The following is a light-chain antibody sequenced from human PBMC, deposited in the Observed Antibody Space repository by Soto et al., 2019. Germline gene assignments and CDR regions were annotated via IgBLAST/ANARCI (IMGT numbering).Light chain of an antibody. CDR1: QSVSSSF. J-gene: IGKJ5*01. V-gene: IGKV3-20*01. CDR2: GAS. Sequence: EIVLTQSPGTLSFSPGERATLSCRASQSVSSSFLTWYQQKPGQAPRLLIYGASSRATGIPDRFSGSGSGTDFTLTISRLEPEDFAVYYCQQYGGSPLITFGQGTRLEI. CDR3: QQYGGSPLIT.